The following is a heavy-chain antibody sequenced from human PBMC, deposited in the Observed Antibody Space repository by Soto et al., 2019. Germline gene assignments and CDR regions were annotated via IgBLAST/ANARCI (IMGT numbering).Heavy chain of an antibody. CDR2: IIPIFGTA. D-gene: IGHD6-6*01. CDR3: ARELARSIATSYGMDV. Sequence: SVKVSCKASGGTFSSYAISWVRQAPGQGLEWMGGIIPIFGTANYAQKFQGRVTITADKSTSTAYMELSSLRSEDTAVYYCARELARSIATSYGMDVWGQGTTVTVSS. J-gene: IGHJ6*02. CDR1: GGTFSSYA. V-gene: IGHV1-69*06.